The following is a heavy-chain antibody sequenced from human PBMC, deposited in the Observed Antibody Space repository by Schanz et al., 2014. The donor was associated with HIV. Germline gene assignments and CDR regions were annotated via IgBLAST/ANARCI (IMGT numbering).Heavy chain of an antibody. CDR3: VKDSGTLVSGARWFDP. J-gene: IGHJ5*02. Sequence: DVQILESGGGLVQPGGSRRLFCEASGFTFDDYDMHWVRQVPGKGLEWVSSISWNSGSRGYADSVKGRFTISRDNDNDSLYLQMNSLRVEDTALYYCVKDSGTLVSGARWFDPWGQGTQVTVSS. CDR1: GFTFDDYD. D-gene: IGHD6-19*01. V-gene: IGHV3-9*01. CDR2: ISWNSGSR.